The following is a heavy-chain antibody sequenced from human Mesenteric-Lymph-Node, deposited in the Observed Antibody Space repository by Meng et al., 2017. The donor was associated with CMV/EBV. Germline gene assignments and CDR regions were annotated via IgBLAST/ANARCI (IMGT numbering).Heavy chain of an antibody. CDR1: GGSISSYY. CDR2: IYYSGST. J-gene: IGHJ6*02. Sequence: SETLSLTCTVSGGSISSYYWSWIRQPPGKGLEWIGYIYYSGSTNYNPSLKSRVTISVDTSKNQFSLRLSSVTAADTAVYYCARALESGFVWGQGTTVTVSS. D-gene: IGHD3-10*01. V-gene: IGHV4-59*12. CDR3: ARALESGFV.